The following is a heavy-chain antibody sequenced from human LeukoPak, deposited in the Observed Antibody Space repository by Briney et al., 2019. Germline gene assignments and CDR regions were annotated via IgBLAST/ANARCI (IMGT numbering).Heavy chain of an antibody. J-gene: IGHJ4*01. CDR1: GFTFSSYW. D-gene: IGHD6-13*01. CDR2: IKYDGGEK. CDR3: ARDGTAAGLYFDL. Sequence: GGSLRLSCAVSGFTFSSYWMNWVRQAPGKGLEWVASIKYDGGEKSYVDSVRDRFTISRDNTKNSLYLQMRSVRGEDTAVYYCARDGTAAGLYFDLWGQGTLVTVSS. V-gene: IGHV3-7*01.